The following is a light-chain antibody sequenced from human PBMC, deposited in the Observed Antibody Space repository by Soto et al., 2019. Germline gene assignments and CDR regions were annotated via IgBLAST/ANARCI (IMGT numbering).Light chain of an antibody. V-gene: IGKV3-20*01. CDR3: QQYGSSPLT. CDR2: GAS. J-gene: IGKJ4*01. CDR1: QSVSSSY. Sequence: EIVLTQSPSTLSLSPRARATLSCRASQSVSSSYLAWYQQKPGQAPRLLIYGASSRATGIPDRFSGSGSGTDFTLTISRLEPEDFAVYYCQQYGSSPLTFGGGTKVDI.